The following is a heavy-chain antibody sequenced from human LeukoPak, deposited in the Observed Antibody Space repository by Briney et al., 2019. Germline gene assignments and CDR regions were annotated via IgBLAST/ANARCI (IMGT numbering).Heavy chain of an antibody. Sequence: PSETLSLTCTVSGGSISSHYWSWIRQPPGKGLEWIGYIYYSGSTNYNPSLKSRVTISVDTSKNQFSLKLSSVTAADTAVYYCARALRDNYDYVWGSPHWFDPWGQGTLVTVSS. V-gene: IGHV4-59*11. CDR1: GGSISSHY. D-gene: IGHD3-16*01. CDR3: ARALRDNYDYVWGSPHWFDP. CDR2: IYYSGST. J-gene: IGHJ5*02.